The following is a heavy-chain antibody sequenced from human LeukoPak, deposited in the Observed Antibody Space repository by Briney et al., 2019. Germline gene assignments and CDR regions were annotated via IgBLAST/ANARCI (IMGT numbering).Heavy chain of an antibody. CDR1: GFTFSSYA. CDR3: ARGTLTSRTWYFDL. D-gene: IGHD4-17*01. V-gene: IGHV3-30*04. Sequence: PGRSLRLSCADSGFTFSSYAMHRVRQAPGKGLEWVAVISYDGSNKFYADSVKGRFTFSRDNSKNTLYLQMDSLRAEETAVYYCARGTLTSRTWYFDLWGRGTLVALSS. J-gene: IGHJ2*01. CDR2: ISYDGSNK.